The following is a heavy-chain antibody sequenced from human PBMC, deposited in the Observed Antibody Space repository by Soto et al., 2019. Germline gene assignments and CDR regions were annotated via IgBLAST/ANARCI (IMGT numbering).Heavy chain of an antibody. Sequence: GALRLSCAASGFPVSSNYMSWVRQAPGKGLEWVSVIYSGGSTYYADSVKGRFTISRDNSKNTLYLQMNSLRAEDTAVYYCARDTAYSSGYYYEPGAFDIWGQGTMVTVSS. CDR3: ARDTAYSSGYYYEPGAFDI. CDR1: GFPVSSNY. J-gene: IGHJ3*02. D-gene: IGHD3-22*01. CDR2: IYSGGST. V-gene: IGHV3-53*01.